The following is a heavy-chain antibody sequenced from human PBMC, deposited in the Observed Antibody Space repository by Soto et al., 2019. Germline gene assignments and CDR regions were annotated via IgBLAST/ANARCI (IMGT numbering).Heavy chain of an antibody. CDR1: GFTFSSYA. Sequence: GSLRLSCAASGFTFSSYAMSWVRQAPGKGLEWVSAISGSGGSTYYADSVKGWFTISRDNSKNTLYLQMNSLRAEDTAVYYCAKTSGEDYYGMDVWGQGTTVTVSS. V-gene: IGHV3-23*01. CDR3: AKTSGEDYYGMDV. CDR2: ISGSGGST. J-gene: IGHJ6*02.